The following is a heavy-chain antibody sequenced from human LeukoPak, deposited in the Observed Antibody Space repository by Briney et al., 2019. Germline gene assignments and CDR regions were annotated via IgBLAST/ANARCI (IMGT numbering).Heavy chain of an antibody. Sequence: GVSLRLSCAASGFTVSNNYMSWVRQAPGKGLEWVSVIYSGGSTFYADSVKGRVTISRDNSKNTLYLQMNSLRAEDTAVYYCARSPYSSSWYEYWGQGTLVTVSS. CDR1: GFTVSNNY. D-gene: IGHD6-13*01. CDR3: ARSPYSSSWYEY. J-gene: IGHJ4*02. CDR2: IYSGGST. V-gene: IGHV3-66*01.